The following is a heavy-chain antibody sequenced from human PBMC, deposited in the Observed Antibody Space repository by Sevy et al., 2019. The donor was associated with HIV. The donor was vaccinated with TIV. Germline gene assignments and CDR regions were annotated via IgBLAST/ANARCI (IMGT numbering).Heavy chain of an antibody. CDR2: ISYDGGNN. CDR1: GFTFSSYA. V-gene: IGHV3-30-3*01. D-gene: IGHD5-12*01. Sequence: LSLTCAASGFTFSSYAMHWVRQAPGKGLEWVAVISYDGGNNYYADSVKGRFTISRDNSKNTLYLQMNSLRAEDTAVYYCARDRYVEMATIEGSDYYYYGMDVWGLGTTVTVSS. CDR3: ARDRYVEMATIEGSDYYYYGMDV. J-gene: IGHJ6*02.